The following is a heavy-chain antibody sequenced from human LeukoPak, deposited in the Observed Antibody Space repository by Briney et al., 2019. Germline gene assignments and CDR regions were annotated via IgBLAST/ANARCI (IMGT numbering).Heavy chain of an antibody. D-gene: IGHD6-13*01. CDR1: GFTFSIFA. V-gene: IGHV3-23*01. CDR2: ISDSGDNT. J-gene: IGHJ4*02. Sequence: GGSLRLSCATSGFTFSIFAMNWVRQAPGKGLEWVSTISDSGDNTYYADSVKGRFTISRDNSNHALYLQMTSLRADDTAVYYCAKDGFLAAAASDWGQGTLATVSS. CDR3: AKDGFLAAAASD.